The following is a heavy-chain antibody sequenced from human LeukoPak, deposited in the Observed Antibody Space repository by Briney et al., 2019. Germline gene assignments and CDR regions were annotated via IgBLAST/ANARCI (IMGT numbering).Heavy chain of an antibody. J-gene: IGHJ5*02. CDR2: MNPNSGNT. D-gene: IGHD2-2*02. V-gene: IGHV1-8*01. CDR1: GYTFTSYD. Sequence: ASVKVSCKASGYTFTSYDINWVRQAPGQGLEWMGWMNPNSGNTGYAQKFQGRVTMTRNTSISTAYMELSSLRSEDTAVYYCARGYCSSTSCYTSNWFDPWGQGTLVTVSS. CDR3: ARGYCSSTSCYTSNWFDP.